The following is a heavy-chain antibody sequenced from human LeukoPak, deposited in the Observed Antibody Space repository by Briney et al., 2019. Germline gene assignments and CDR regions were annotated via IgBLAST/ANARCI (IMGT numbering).Heavy chain of an antibody. V-gene: IGHV1-18*01. D-gene: IGHD3-22*01. CDR2: ISAYNGNT. J-gene: IGHJ6*02. CDR1: GGTFSSYA. CDR3: ARDHHRDHSSGYYLYYYYYGMDV. Sequence: ASVKVSCKASGGTFSSYAISWVRQAPEQGLEWMGWISAYNGNTNYAQKLQGRVTMTTDTSTSTAYMELRSLRSDDTAVYYCARDHHRDHSSGYYLYYYYYGMDVWGQGTTVTVSS.